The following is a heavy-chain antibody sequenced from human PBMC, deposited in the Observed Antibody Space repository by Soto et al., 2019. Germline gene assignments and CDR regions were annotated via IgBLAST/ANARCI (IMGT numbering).Heavy chain of an antibody. J-gene: IGHJ4*02. D-gene: IGHD3-16*02. Sequence: QVQLVESGGGVVQPGRSLRLSCAASGFTFSSYAMHWVRQAPGKGLEWVAVISYDGSNKYYADSVKGRFTISRDNSKNTLYLKMNSLRAEDTAVYYCARGYLGMPLDYWGQGTLVTVSS. CDR3: ARGYLGMPLDY. V-gene: IGHV3-30-3*01. CDR2: ISYDGSNK. CDR1: GFTFSSYA.